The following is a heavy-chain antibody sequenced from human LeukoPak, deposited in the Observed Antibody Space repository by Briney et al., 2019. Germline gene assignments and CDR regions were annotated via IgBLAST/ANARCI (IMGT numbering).Heavy chain of an antibody. CDR1: GFTFSSFA. CDR2: ISGSGGST. Sequence: PGGSLRLSCVASGFTFSSFAMTWVRQAPGKGLEWVSAISGSGGSTYYADSVKGRFSISRDSSKNTLSLQMTSLRAEDTAVYYCAKDRGGGWALKYYFDFWGQGAWSPSPQ. D-gene: IGHD6-19*01. CDR3: AKDRGGGWALKYYFDF. V-gene: IGHV3-23*01. J-gene: IGHJ4*02.